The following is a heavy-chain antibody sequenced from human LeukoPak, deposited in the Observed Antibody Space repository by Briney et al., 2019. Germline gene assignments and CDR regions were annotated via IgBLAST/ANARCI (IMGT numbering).Heavy chain of an antibody. CDR3: ARDLGGWLRYRHWFDP. CDR1: GYTFTSYG. CDR2: ISAYNGNT. J-gene: IGHJ5*02. V-gene: IGHV1-18*01. D-gene: IGHD3-16*01. Sequence: ASVKVSCKASGYTFTSYGISWVRQAPGRGLEWMGWISAYNGNTNYAQKLQGRVTMTTDTSTSTAYMELRSLRSDDTAVYYCARDLGGWLRYRHWFDPWGQGTLVTVSS.